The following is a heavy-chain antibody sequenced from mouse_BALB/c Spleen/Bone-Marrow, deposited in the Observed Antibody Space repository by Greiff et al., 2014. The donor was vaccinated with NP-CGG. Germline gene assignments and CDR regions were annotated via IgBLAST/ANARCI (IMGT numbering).Heavy chain of an antibody. CDR1: GFTFSTYG. D-gene: IGHD4-1*01. CDR3: GRRGNWDVRRSFDV. Sequence: EVKLQESGGDLVKPGGSLKLSCAASGFTFSTYGMSWVRQTPDKRLEWVATINSGGGNTYYLDSVRGRFTISRDNARNTLYLQMRSLRSEDTAMYYCGRRGNWDVRRSFDVRGAGTTVTVSS. CDR2: INSGGGNT. V-gene: IGHV5-6*02. J-gene: IGHJ1*01.